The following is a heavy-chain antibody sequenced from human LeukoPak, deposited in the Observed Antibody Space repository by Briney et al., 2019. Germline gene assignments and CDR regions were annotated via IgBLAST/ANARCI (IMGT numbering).Heavy chain of an antibody. V-gene: IGHV4-59*01. CDR2: IYYSGNT. CDR3: ARSYCGGGSCGAFDI. J-gene: IGHJ3*02. D-gene: IGHD2-15*01. CDR1: GGXISSYY. Sequence: SETLSLTCTVSGGXISSYYCSWIRQPPGKGLEWIGYIYYSGNTNYNPSLKSRVTISVDTSKNQFSLRLSSVTAADTAVYYCARSYCGGGSCGAFDIWGQGTMVTVSS.